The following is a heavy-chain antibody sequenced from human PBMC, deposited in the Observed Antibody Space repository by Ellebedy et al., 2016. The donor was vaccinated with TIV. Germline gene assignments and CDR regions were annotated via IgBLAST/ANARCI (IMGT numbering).Heavy chain of an antibody. CDR1: GGSISSSSYY. D-gene: IGHD2-15*01. J-gene: IGHJ6*02. V-gene: IGHV4-39*01. Sequence: SETLSLTXTVPGGSISSSSYYWGWIRQPPGKGLEWIGSIYYSGSTYYNPSLKSRVTISVDTSKNQFSLKLSSVTAADTAVYYCACGSIYYYYGMDVWGQGTTVTVSS. CDR3: ACGSIYYYYGMDV. CDR2: IYYSGST.